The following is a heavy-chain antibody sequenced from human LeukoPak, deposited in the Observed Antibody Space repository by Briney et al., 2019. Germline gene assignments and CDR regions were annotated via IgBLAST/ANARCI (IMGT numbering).Heavy chain of an antibody. D-gene: IGHD3-22*01. CDR1: GYTFTGYY. Sequence: RASVKVSCKASGYTFTGYYMHWVRQAPGQGLEWMGWINPNSGGTNYAQKFQGRVTMTRDTSISTAYMELSRLRSDDTAVYYCARARLIYYYDSSGYYHDYWGQGTLVTVSS. CDR3: ARARLIYYYDSSGYYHDY. J-gene: IGHJ4*02. CDR2: INPNSGGT. V-gene: IGHV1-2*02.